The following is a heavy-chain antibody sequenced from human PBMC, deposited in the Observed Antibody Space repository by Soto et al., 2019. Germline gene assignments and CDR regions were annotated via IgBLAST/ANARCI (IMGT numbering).Heavy chain of an antibody. Sequence: EVQLLESGGGLVQPGGSLRLSCAASGFTFSRYAMSWVRQAPGMGLEWVSVISGSGYATYYADSVKRRFTVSRDNSNNTVYLQMNSLRAEHTAVYYCAKEETVLVNYYFYYGMDVWGPGTTVTVSS. D-gene: IGHD4-17*01. V-gene: IGHV3-23*01. CDR3: AKEETVLVNYYFYYGMDV. CDR1: GFTFSRYA. J-gene: IGHJ6*02. CDR2: ISGSGYAT.